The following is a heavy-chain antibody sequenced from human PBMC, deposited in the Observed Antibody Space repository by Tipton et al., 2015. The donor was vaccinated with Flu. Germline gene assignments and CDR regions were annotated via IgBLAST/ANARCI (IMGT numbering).Heavy chain of an antibody. D-gene: IGHD6-19*01. Sequence: TLSLTCTVSGGSISSGSYYWSWIRQPPGKGLEWIGYIYYSGSTNYNPSLKSRFTISVETSKNQFTLKLSSVTAADTAVDYCSRDRPARVSSGWYSAFDIWGQGTMVTVSS. CDR3: SRDRPARVSSGWYSAFDI. J-gene: IGHJ3*02. V-gene: IGHV4-61*01. CDR2: IYYSGST. CDR1: GGSISSGSYY.